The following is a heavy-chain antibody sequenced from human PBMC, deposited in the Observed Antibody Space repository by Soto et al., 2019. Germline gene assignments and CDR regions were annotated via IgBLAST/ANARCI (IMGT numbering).Heavy chain of an antibody. J-gene: IGHJ4*02. CDR1: GFTFSRQA. D-gene: IGHD2-15*01. CDR3: GTGFLGLCTGGNCPLDS. CDR2: IWYHGIDK. Sequence: QVQLVESGGGVVQPERSLRLSCAASGFTFSRQAMHWVRQAPGRGLEWVAVIWYHGIDKYYADSVKGRFTISRDNSKNTVYLQMNSLRGEATAVYYCGTGFLGLCTGGNCPLDSWGLGTLVTVSS. V-gene: IGHV3-33*01.